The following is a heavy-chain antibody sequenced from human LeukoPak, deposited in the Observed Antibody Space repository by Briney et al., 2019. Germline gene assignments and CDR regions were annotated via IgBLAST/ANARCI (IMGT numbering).Heavy chain of an antibody. Sequence: SSVNVSCKAYGYTFTDYYIYGLRQAPGQGLEWIGWINPNSGGANYAQKFQYRVTMTRATSISTAYIELGGLRSDDTGVYYCARREYTVTTFLDYWGQGTLVTVCS. D-gene: IGHD4-17*01. CDR3: ARREYTVTTFLDY. J-gene: IGHJ4*02. V-gene: IGHV1-2*02. CDR2: INPNSGGA. CDR1: GYTFTDYY.